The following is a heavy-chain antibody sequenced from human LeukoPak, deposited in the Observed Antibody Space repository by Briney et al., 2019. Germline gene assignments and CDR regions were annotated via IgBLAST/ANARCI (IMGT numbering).Heavy chain of an antibody. CDR2: LSGSGGSK. V-gene: IGHV3-23*01. CDR3: AKGPKVPAPTYYFDY. D-gene: IGHD2-2*01. J-gene: IGHJ4*02. Sequence: GGSLRLSCAASGFTFSSYAMTWVRQAPGKGLEWVSALSGSGGSKFHADSVKGRFTISRDNSKNTLYLQMNSLRAEDTAVYYCAKGPKVPAPTYYFDYWGQGTLVTASS. CDR1: GFTFSSYA.